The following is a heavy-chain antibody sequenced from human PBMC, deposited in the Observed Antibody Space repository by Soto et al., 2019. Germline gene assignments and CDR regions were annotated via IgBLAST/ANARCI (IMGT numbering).Heavy chain of an antibody. J-gene: IGHJ4*02. CDR3: ARADVLLWFGELHPYFDY. CDR1: GFTFSSYW. CDR2: IKQDGSEK. Sequence: GGSLRVSCAASGFTFSSYWMSWVRQSPGKGLEWVANIKQDGSEKYYVDSVKGRFTISRDNAKNSLYLQMNSLRAEDTAVYYCARADVLLWFGELHPYFDYWGQGTLVTVSS. V-gene: IGHV3-7*03. D-gene: IGHD3-10*01.